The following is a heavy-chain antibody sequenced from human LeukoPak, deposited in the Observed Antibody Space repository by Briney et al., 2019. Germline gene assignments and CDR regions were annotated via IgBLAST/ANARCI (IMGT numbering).Heavy chain of an antibody. D-gene: IGHD3-10*01. CDR1: GFTFSSYA. Sequence: GGSLRLSCAASGFTFSSYAMTWVRQAPGKGLEGVSAISGGGGSTYYADSVKGRFTISRDNSKNTLYLQMNSLRAEDTAIFYCVNYGSGSYSGPDYWGQGTLVTVSS. CDR2: ISGGGGST. J-gene: IGHJ4*02. CDR3: VNYGSGSYSGPDY. V-gene: IGHV3-23*01.